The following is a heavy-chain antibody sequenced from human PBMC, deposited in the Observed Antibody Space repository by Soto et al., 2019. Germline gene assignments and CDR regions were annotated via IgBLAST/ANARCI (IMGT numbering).Heavy chain of an antibody. CDR3: ARGKDGSSGYYDPFDY. D-gene: IGHD3-22*01. CDR1: GGTFSSYA. J-gene: IGHJ4*01. CDR2: IIPIFGTA. Sequence: SVKVSCKASGGTFSSYAISWVRQAPGQGLEWMGGIIPIFGTANYAQKFQGRVTITADESTSTAYMELSSLRSEDTAVYYCARGKDGSSGYYDPFDYWGQGTLVTVSS. V-gene: IGHV1-69*13.